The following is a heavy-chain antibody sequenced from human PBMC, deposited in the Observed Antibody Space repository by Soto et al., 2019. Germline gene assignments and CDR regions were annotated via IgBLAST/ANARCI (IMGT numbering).Heavy chain of an antibody. CDR3: ARDRGVAPPVAGNTHYYYYMDV. J-gene: IGHJ6*03. Sequence: QDQLVQSGAEVKKPGASVTVSCKASGYSFTNYGITWVRQAPGQGLEWLGWIRAFNGNTHYAQKVQGRVTMTTDASTSTAYMELRSLRSDDTAVYYCARDRGVAPPVAGNTHYYYYMDVWGKGTTVTVSS. D-gene: IGHD6-19*01. V-gene: IGHV1-18*01. CDR2: IRAFNGNT. CDR1: GYSFTNYG.